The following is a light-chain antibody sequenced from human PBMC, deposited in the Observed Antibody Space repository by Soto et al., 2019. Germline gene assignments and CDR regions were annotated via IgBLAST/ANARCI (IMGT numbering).Light chain of an antibody. Sequence: DIQMTQSPSTVSASVGDRVTITCRASQSINTWLAWYQQKPGQAPRLVIYDIFTRATGVPTRISGSGSGTEFTLTISSLQSEDFAVYYCQQYNSWPLTFGGGTKV. CDR1: QSINTW. CDR2: DIF. V-gene: IGKV1-5*01. J-gene: IGKJ4*01. CDR3: QQYNSWPLT.